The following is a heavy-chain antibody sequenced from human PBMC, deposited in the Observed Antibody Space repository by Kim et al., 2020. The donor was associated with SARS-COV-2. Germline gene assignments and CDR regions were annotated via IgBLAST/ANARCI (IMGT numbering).Heavy chain of an antibody. Sequence: ASVKVSCKVSGYTLTELSMHWVRQAPGKGLEWMEGFDPEDGETIYAQKFQGRVTMTEDTSTDTAYMELSSLRSEDTAVYYCATDRLVRGVIYYYYGMDVWGQGTTVTVSS. CDR3: ATDRLVRGVIYYYYGMDV. V-gene: IGHV1-24*01. CDR1: GYTLTELS. D-gene: IGHD3-10*01. J-gene: IGHJ6*02. CDR2: FDPEDGET.